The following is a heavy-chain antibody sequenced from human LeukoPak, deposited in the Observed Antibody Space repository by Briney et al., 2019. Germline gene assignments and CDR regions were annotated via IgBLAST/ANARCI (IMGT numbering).Heavy chain of an antibody. J-gene: IGHJ6*03. D-gene: IGHD6-25*01. CDR3: AREIITAGYYYYYMDV. Sequence: SETLSLTCTVSGGSISSYYWSWIRQPPGKGLEWIGYIYYSGSTNYNPSLKSRVTISVDTSKNQFSLKVSSVTAADTAVYYCAREIITAGYYYYYMDVWGKGTTVTVSS. CDR1: GGSISSYY. CDR2: IYYSGST. V-gene: IGHV4-59*01.